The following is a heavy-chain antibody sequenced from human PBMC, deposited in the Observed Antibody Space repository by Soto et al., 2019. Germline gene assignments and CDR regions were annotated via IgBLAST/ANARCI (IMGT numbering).Heavy chain of an antibody. CDR3: ARALYRSGTYYAFDN. J-gene: IGHJ4*02. V-gene: IGHV1-18*01. Sequence: QVPLVQSGAEVKKPGASVTVSCKTSGYTPTNYDIGWVRQAPGQGLEWMGWISAYNGNTNSAQKLQGRLTMTTETSTRTAYMELRSLRSDDTAVYYCARALYRSGTYYAFDNWGQGTLVTVSS. CDR1: GYTPTNYD. CDR2: ISAYNGNT. D-gene: IGHD1-26*01.